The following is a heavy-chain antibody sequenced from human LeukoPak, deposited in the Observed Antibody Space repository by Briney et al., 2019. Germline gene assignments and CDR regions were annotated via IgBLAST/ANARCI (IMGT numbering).Heavy chain of an antibody. J-gene: IGHJ4*02. CDR2: IYTSGST. Sequence: PSETLSLTCTVSGGSISSGSYYWSWIRQPAGKGLEWIVRIYTSGSTNYNPSLKSRVTISVDTSKNQFSLKLSSVTAADTAVYYCARASLRYYFDYWGQGTLVTVSS. V-gene: IGHV4-61*02. D-gene: IGHD4-17*01. CDR1: GGSISSGSYY. CDR3: ARASLRYYFDY.